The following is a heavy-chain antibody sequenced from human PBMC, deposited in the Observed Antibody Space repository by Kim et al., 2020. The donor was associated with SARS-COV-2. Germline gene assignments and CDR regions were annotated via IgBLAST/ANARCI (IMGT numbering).Heavy chain of an antibody. CDR1: GGTFSSYA. J-gene: IGHJ4*02. Sequence: SVKVSCKASGGTFSSYAISWVRQAPGQGLEWMGGIIPIFGTANYAQKFQGRVTITADESTSTAYMELSSLRSEDTAVYYCARGRMGGYYDSSGYYPLGYWGQGTLVTVSS. V-gene: IGHV1-69*13. CDR2: IIPIFGTA. D-gene: IGHD3-22*01. CDR3: ARGRMGGYYDSSGYYPLGY.